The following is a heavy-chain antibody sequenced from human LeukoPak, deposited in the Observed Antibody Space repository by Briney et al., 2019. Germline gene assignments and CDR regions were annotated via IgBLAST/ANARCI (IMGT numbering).Heavy chain of an antibody. CDR1: GFTFTDHS. D-gene: IGHD6-13*01. CDR3: AKDTQPDAFDI. Sequence: GGSLRLSCAASGFTFTDHSMIWVRQAPGKGLEWISYITRTSHTIYYADSVKGRFTISRDNSKNTLYLQMNSLRAEDTAVYYCAKDTQPDAFDIWGQGTMVTVSS. J-gene: IGHJ3*02. CDR2: ITRTSHTI. V-gene: IGHV3-48*01.